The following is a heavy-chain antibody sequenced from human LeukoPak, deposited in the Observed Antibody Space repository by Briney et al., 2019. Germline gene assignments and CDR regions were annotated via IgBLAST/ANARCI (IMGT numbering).Heavy chain of an antibody. J-gene: IGHJ4*02. V-gene: IGHV4-59*01. CDR1: GGSISSYY. CDR2: IYYSGST. Sequence: SETLSLTCTVSGGSISSYYWSWIRQPLGKGLEWIGYIYYSGSTNYNPSLKSRVTISVDTSKNQFSLKLSSVTAADTAVYYCARDSWSGSYPDYWGQGTLVTVSS. CDR3: ARDSWSGSYPDY. D-gene: IGHD3-10*01.